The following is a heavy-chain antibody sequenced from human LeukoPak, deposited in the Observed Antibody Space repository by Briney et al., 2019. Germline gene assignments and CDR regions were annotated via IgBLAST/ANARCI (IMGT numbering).Heavy chain of an antibody. CDR2: INPNSGGT. V-gene: IGHV1-2*02. J-gene: IGHJ4*02. Sequence: ASVKVSCKASGYTFTGYYMHWVRQAPGQGLEWMGWINPNSGGTNYAQKFQGRVTMTRDTSISTACMELSRLRSDDTAVYYCARDPSSSYPLDYWGQGTLVTVSS. CDR1: GYTFTGYY. CDR3: ARDPSSSYPLDY. D-gene: IGHD6-6*01.